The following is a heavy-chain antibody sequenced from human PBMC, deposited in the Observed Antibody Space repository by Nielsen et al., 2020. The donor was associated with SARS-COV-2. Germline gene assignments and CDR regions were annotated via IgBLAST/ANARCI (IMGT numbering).Heavy chain of an antibody. J-gene: IGHJ3*02. CDR1: GGSFSGYY. CDR2: INHSGST. D-gene: IGHD2-2*01. V-gene: IGHV4-34*01. CDR3: ARGRGYCSSTSCYWDAFDI. Sequence: GSLRLSCAVYGGSFSGYYWSWIRQPPGKGLEWIGEINHSGSTNYNPSLKSRVTISVDTSKNQFSLKLSSVTAADTAVYYCARGRGYCSSTSCYWDAFDIWGQGTMVTVSS.